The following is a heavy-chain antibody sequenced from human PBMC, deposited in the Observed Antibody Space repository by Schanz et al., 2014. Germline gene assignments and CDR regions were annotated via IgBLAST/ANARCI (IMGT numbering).Heavy chain of an antibody. D-gene: IGHD3-10*01. CDR2: IWYDGSNK. V-gene: IGHV3-33*08. Sequence: VQLLESGGGLVQPGGSLRLSCAASGFTLSSYGMHWVRQAPGKGLEWVAVIWYDGSNKYYADSVKGRFTISRDNSKNTLFLQMNSLRAEDTAVYHCVSSGSYSSYAFWGQGTLVIVSS. CDR3: VSSGSYSSYAF. CDR1: GFTLSSYG. J-gene: IGHJ4*02.